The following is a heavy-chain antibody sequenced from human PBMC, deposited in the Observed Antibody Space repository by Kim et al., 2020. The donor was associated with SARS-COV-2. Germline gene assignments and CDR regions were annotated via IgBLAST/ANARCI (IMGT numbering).Heavy chain of an antibody. J-gene: IGHJ4*02. CDR3: ARVWQVDTAMVPFDY. V-gene: IGHV1-69*01. D-gene: IGHD5-18*01. Sequence: QKFQGRVTLTADESTSTAYMELSSLRSEDTAVYYCARVWQVDTAMVPFDYWGQGTLVTVSS.